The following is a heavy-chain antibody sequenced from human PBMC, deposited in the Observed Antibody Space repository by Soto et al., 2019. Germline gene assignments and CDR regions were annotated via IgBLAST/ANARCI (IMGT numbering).Heavy chain of an antibody. D-gene: IGHD1-26*01. CDR3: ARAMGAINYFDY. J-gene: IGHJ4*02. V-gene: IGHV4-31*03. CDR2: FYYSGNT. CDR1: GGSIRSGGYY. Sequence: QVQLQESGPGLVKPSQTLSLTCTVSGGSIRSGGYYWSWIRQHPGKGLEWIGYFYYSGNTYYNPCLKSRLTISGDTSKNQFSLNLSSVTAADTAVYYCARAMGAINYFDYWGQGTLVTVSS.